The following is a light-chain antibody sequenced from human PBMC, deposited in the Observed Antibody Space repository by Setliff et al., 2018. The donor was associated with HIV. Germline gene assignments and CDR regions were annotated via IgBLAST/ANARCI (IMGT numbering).Light chain of an antibody. CDR2: EVS. J-gene: IGLJ1*01. CDR3: SSYAAIGTL. Sequence: QSALTQPASVSGSPGQSIVISCTETRSDVGTYDYVSWYQQHPGKAPKLMIYEVSNRPSGVSNRFSGSKSGNTASLTISGLQAEDEGDYYCSSYAAIGTLFGTGTKVTVL. V-gene: IGLV2-14*03. CDR1: RSDVGTYDY.